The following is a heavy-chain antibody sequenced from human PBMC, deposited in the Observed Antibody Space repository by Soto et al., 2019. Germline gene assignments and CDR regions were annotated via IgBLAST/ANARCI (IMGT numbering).Heavy chain of an antibody. D-gene: IGHD3-3*01. Sequence: GGSLRLSCAASGFTFISYGMHWVRQAPCKGLEGVAVIWYDGSNKYYADSVKGRFTISRDNSKNTLYLQMNSLRAEDTAVYYCARGSINDFWSGYDPWSRDFVDYWGQGTLVTVSS. CDR1: GFTFISYG. CDR3: ARGSINDFWSGYDPWSRDFVDY. CDR2: IWYDGSNK. J-gene: IGHJ4*02. V-gene: IGHV3-33*01.